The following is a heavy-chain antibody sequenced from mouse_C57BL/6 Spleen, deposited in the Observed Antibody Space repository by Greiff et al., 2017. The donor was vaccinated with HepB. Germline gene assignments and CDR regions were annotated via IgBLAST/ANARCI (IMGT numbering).Heavy chain of an antibody. D-gene: IGHD1-1*01. CDR3: ARYDTTIDY. Sequence: QVQLQQPGAELVRPGSSVKLSCKASGYTFTSYWMDWVKQRPGQGLEWIVTIYPSDSETHSNQKFKDKATLTVDKSSSTAYMQLSSLTSEDSAVYYCARYDTTIDYWGQGTTLTVSS. V-gene: IGHV1-61*01. CDR2: IYPSDSET. J-gene: IGHJ2*01. CDR1: GYTFTSYW.